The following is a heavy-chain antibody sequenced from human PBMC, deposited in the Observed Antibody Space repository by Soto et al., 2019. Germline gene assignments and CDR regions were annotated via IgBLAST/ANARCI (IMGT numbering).Heavy chain of an antibody. D-gene: IGHD3-22*01. Sequence: ASVKVSCKASGYTFTSYYMHWVRQAPGQGLEWMGIINPSGGSTSYAQKFQGRVTMTRDTPTSTVYMELSSLRSEDTAVYYCAIYDSSGYLSWAWGQGTLVTVSS. V-gene: IGHV1-46*01. CDR1: GYTFTSYY. CDR3: AIYDSSGYLSWA. J-gene: IGHJ5*02. CDR2: INPSGGST.